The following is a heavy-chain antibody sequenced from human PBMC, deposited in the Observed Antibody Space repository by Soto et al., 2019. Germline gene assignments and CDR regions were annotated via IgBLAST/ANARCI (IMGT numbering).Heavy chain of an antibody. Sequence: ASVKVSCKASGYTFTSYGISWVRQAPGQGLEWMGWISAYNGNTNYAQKLQGRVTMTTDTSTSTAYMELRSLRSDDTAVYYCARVRGDYISGHFDYWGQGTLVTVSS. J-gene: IGHJ4*02. V-gene: IGHV1-18*01. CDR3: ARVRGDYISGHFDY. D-gene: IGHD4-17*01. CDR1: GYTFTSYG. CDR2: ISAYNGNT.